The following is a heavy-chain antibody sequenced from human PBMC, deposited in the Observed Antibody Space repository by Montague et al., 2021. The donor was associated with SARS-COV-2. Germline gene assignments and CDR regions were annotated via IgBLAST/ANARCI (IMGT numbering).Heavy chain of an antibody. J-gene: IGHJ4*02. CDR3: ASRGAGWFGSNPERFDY. V-gene: IGHV4-31*03. CDR2: IYYSGST. D-gene: IGHD3-10*01. CDR1: GGSISSGGYY. Sequence: TLSLTCTVSGGSISSGGYYWSWIRQHPGKGLEWIGYIYYSGSTYYNPSLKSRVTISVDTSKNQFSLKRSSVTAADTAVYYCASRGAGWFGSNPERFDYWGQGTLVTVSS.